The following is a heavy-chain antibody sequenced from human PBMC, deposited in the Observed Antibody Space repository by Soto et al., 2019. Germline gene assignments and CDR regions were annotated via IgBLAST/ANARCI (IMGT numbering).Heavy chain of an antibody. V-gene: IGHV3-53*04. J-gene: IGHJ6*02. CDR2: LHSGGDT. CDR3: AREGTYYYASRMDV. CDR1: GIPVSSNY. D-gene: IGHD3-10*01. Sequence: EVQLVESGGGLVQPGGSLRLSCVASGIPVSSNYMTWVRQAPGKGLEWVSVLHSGGDTYYANSVKGRFTISRHDSTNTVFLQMNSLTADDTAVYYCAREGTYYYASRMDVLSQGTTVTFS.